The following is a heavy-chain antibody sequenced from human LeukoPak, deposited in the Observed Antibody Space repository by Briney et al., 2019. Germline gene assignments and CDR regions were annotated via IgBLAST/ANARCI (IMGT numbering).Heavy chain of an antibody. V-gene: IGHV1-8*01. Sequence: ASVKVSCKASGYTFTSYDINWVRQATGQGLEWMGWMNPNSGNTGYAQKFQGRATMTRNTSISTAYMELSSLRSEDTAVYYCARGIVVVVAADNWFDPWGQGTLVTVSS. CDR1: GYTFTSYD. J-gene: IGHJ5*02. CDR2: MNPNSGNT. CDR3: ARGIVVVVAADNWFDP. D-gene: IGHD2-15*01.